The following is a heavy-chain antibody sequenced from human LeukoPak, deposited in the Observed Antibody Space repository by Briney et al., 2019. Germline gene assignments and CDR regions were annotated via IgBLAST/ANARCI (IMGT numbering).Heavy chain of an antibody. Sequence: ASVKVSCRASGYTFSIYNMHWVRQAPGQGLEWMGIINPSGGSASDTQKFQGRVTMTRDTSTSTLYMELSSLRSEVTAVYYCAREGVAATGLDYWGQGTLVTVSS. V-gene: IGHV1-46*01. J-gene: IGHJ4*02. CDR3: AREGVAATGLDY. CDR1: GYTFSIYN. CDR2: INPSGGSA. D-gene: IGHD6-13*01.